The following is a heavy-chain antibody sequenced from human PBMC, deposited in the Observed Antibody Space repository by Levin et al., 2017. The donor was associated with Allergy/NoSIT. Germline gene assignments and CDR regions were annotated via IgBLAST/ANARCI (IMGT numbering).Heavy chain of an antibody. V-gene: IGHV1-18*01. CDR1: GYTFTSYG. D-gene: IGHD2-15*01. CDR2: ISAYNGNT. Sequence: GASVKVSCKASGYTFTSYGISWVRQAPGQGLEWMGWISAYNGNTNYAQKLQGRVTMTTDTSTSTAYMELRSLRSDDTAVYYCARALLYSPNNWFDPWGQGTLVTVSS. CDR3: ARALLYSPNNWFDP. J-gene: IGHJ5*02.